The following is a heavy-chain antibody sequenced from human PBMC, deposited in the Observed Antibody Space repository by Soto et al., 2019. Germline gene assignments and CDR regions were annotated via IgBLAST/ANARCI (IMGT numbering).Heavy chain of an antibody. CDR1: GGSISSGGYY. J-gene: IGHJ5*02. D-gene: IGHD6-6*01. Sequence: QVQLQESGPGLVQPSQTLSLTCTVSGGSISSGGYYWSWIRQHPGKGLEWIGYIYYSGSTYYNPSLKSRVTIAVDTSKNQFSLKLSSVTAADTAVYYCAREEFASSSSRWFDPWGQGTLVTVSS. V-gene: IGHV4-31*03. CDR3: AREEFASSSSRWFDP. CDR2: IYYSGST.